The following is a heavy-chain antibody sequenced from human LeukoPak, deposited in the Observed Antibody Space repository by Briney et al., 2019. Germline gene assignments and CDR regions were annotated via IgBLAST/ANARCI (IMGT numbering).Heavy chain of an antibody. CDR1: GFTFSSYG. CDR3: AKDVSYYGSGSHSDY. Sequence: GGSLRLSCAASGFTFSSYGMHWVRQAPGKGLEWVAVISYDGSNKYYADSVKGRFTISRDNSKNTLYLQMNSLRAEDTAVYYCAKDVSYYGSGSHSDYWGQGTLVTVSS. CDR2: ISYDGSNK. D-gene: IGHD3-10*01. V-gene: IGHV3-30*18. J-gene: IGHJ4*02.